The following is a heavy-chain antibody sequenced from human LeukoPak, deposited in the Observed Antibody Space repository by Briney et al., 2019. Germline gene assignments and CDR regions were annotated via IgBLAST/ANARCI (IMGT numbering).Heavy chain of an antibody. CDR1: GGSISSSSYY. D-gene: IGHD6-13*01. J-gene: IGHJ4*02. CDR2: IYYSGST. CDR3: ARVPRGDSSIDY. Sequence: PSETLSLTCTVSGGSISSSSYYWGWIRQPPGKGLEWIGSIYYSGSTCYNPSLKSRVTISVDTSKNQFSLKLSSVTAADTAVYYCARVPRGDSSIDYWGQGTLVTVSS. V-gene: IGHV4-39*01.